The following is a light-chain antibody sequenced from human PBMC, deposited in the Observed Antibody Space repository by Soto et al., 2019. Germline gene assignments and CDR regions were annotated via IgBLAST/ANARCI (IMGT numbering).Light chain of an antibody. J-gene: IGKJ1*01. CDR1: QSVSSSH. CDR3: QQYGGSPRT. V-gene: IGKV3-20*01. Sequence: EIVLTQAPGTLSLSPGERATLSCRAIQSVSSSHLAWYQQKPGQAPRLLMYGASNRATGIPDRFSGGGSGTDFTLTISRLEPEDFAVYYCQQYGGSPRTFGQGTKV. CDR2: GAS.